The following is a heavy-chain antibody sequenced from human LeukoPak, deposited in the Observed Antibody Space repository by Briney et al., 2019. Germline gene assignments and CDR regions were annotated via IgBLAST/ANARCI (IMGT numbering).Heavy chain of an antibody. Sequence: GGSLRLSCAASGFTFSSYGMTWVRQAPGKGLEWVSYISSSSSTIYYADSVKGRFTISRDNAKNSLYLQMNSLRAEDTALYYCAREDSGIPDYWGQGTLVTVSS. CDR2: ISSSSSTI. J-gene: IGHJ4*02. CDR3: AREDSGIPDY. V-gene: IGHV3-48*04. D-gene: IGHD1-26*01. CDR1: GFTFSSYG.